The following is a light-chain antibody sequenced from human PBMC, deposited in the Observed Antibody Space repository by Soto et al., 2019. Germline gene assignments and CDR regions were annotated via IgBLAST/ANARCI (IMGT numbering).Light chain of an antibody. CDR3: QQQGT. V-gene: IGKV3-20*01. Sequence: IVLTQSPGTLSLSPGERATLSCRASRSLSSSYVVWYQQKPGQAPRLLIYAASRRAPGIPDRFSGSGSATEYTLTISRLEPEDFAVYYCQQQGTFGQGTKLEIK. CDR1: RSLSSSY. J-gene: IGKJ2*01. CDR2: AAS.